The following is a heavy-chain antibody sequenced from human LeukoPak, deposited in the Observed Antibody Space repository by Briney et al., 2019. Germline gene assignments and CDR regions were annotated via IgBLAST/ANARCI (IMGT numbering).Heavy chain of an antibody. CDR3: AGVRGTIYDAFDI. D-gene: IGHD3-10*01. V-gene: IGHV3-21*01. J-gene: IGHJ3*02. CDR1: GFTFSSYE. CDR2: ISGSSSYI. Sequence: GGSLRLSCAASGFTFSSYEMNWVRQAPGKGLEWVSSISGSSSYIYYADSVKGRFTISRDNARNSLYLQMNSLRAEDTALYYGAGVRGTIYDAFDIWGQGTMVTVSS.